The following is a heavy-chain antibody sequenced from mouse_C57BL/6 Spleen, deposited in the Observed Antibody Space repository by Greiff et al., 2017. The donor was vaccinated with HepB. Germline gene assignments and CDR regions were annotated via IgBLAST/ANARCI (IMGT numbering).Heavy chain of an antibody. D-gene: IGHD1-1*01. Sequence: QVQLKQSGAELARPGASVKLSCKASGYTFTSYGISWVKQSTGQGLEWIGEIDPRSGNTYYNEKFKGKATLTADKSSSTAYMELRSLTSEDSAVYFCASQFITTVVAEDYYAMDYWGQGTSVTVSS. V-gene: IGHV1-81*01. CDR3: ASQFITTVVAEDYYAMDY. CDR1: GYTFTSYG. J-gene: IGHJ4*01. CDR2: IDPRSGNT.